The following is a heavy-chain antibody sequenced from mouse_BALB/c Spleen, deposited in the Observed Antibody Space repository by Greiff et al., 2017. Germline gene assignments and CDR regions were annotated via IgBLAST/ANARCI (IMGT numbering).Heavy chain of an antibody. V-gene: IGHV5-12-2*01. CDR2: ISNGGGST. D-gene: IGHD2-3*01. J-gene: IGHJ3*01. Sequence: EVHLVESGGGLVQPGGSLKLSCAASGFTFSSYTMSWVRQTPEKRLEWVAYISNGGGSTYYPDTVKGRFTISRDNAKNTLYLQMSSLKSEDTAMYYCARHDVTWFAYWGQGTLVTVSA. CDR1: GFTFSSYT. CDR3: ARHDVTWFAY.